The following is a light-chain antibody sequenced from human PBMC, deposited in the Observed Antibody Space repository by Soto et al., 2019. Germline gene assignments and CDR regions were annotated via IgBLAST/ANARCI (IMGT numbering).Light chain of an antibody. V-gene: IGKV3-20*01. Sequence: EIVLTQSPGTLSLSPGERATLSCRASQSVSSGYLAWYQQKPGQAPRLLIYGASTRASDLPARFSGSGSGTDFTLTISRLEPEDFAMYYCQQYGSSLITFGQGTRLEIK. CDR3: QQYGSSLIT. CDR2: GAS. J-gene: IGKJ5*01. CDR1: QSVSSGY.